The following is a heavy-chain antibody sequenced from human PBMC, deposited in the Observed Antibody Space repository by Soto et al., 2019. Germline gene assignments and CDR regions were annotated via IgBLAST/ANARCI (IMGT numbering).Heavy chain of an antibody. CDR3: ARVVVAAKGGWFDP. V-gene: IGHV4-30-2*01. D-gene: IGHD2-15*01. J-gene: IGHJ5*02. CDR2: IYNSGGT. CDR1: GGSISSGDYC. Sequence: QLQLQESGSGLVKPSQTLSLTCAVSGGSISSGDYCWSWIRQPAGKGLEWIGYIYNSGGTYYNPSLKSRVTISVDRSNNQFSLKLSSVTAADTAVYYCARVVVAAKGGWFDPWGQGTLVTVSS.